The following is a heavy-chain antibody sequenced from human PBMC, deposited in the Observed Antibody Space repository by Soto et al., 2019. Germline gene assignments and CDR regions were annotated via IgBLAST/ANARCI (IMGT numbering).Heavy chain of an antibody. Sequence: SETLSLTCTVSGGSISSGGYYWSWIRQHPGKGLEWIGYIYYSGSTYYNPSLKSRVTISVDTSKNQFSLKLSSVTAADTDVYYCARHWLDYYDSSGYSYNWFDPWGQGTLVTVSS. J-gene: IGHJ5*02. CDR1: GGSISSGGYY. V-gene: IGHV4-39*01. CDR2: IYYSGST. CDR3: ARHWLDYYDSSGYSYNWFDP. D-gene: IGHD3-22*01.